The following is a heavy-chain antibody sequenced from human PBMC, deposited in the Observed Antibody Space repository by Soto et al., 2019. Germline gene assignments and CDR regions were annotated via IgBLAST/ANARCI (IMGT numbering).Heavy chain of an antibody. V-gene: IGHV3-11*05. Sequence: QVQLVESGGGLVKPGGSLRLSCAASGFTFSDYYMSWIRQAPGKGLEWVSHISSSSTYTNYADSVKGRFTISRDNAKNSLYLQMNSLRAADTDVYYCARCVLAPTMAYDYWGQGTLVTVSS. CDR3: ARCVLAPTMAYDY. CDR2: ISSSSTYT. CDR1: GFTFSDYY. D-gene: IGHD3-3*02. J-gene: IGHJ4*02.